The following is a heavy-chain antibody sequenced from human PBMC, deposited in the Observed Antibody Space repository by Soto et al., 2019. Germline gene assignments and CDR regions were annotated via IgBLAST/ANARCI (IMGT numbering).Heavy chain of an antibody. CDR1: GFSFSSYA. D-gene: IGHD1-26*01. Sequence: QPGGSLRLSCAASGFSFSSYAMTWVRQAPGRGLQWVSAISGSGSPTYYADSVKGRFTISRDNSKNTLYLQMNSLRADDTAVYYCARDMSGGTYNYYYGMDVWGPGTTVTVSS. CDR2: ISGSGSPT. V-gene: IGHV3-23*01. CDR3: ARDMSGGTYNYYYGMDV. J-gene: IGHJ6*02.